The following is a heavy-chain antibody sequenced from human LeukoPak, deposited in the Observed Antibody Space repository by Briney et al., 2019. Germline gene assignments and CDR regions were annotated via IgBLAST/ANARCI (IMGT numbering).Heavy chain of an antibody. Sequence: QAGGSHRLSCAASGFTFSNYNMNWVRQAPGKGLEWVSYITSRSSSIYYADSVKGRFTISRDNAQNSLYLQMNSLRDEDTAVYYCARDSRFGKLLIPYFDYWGQGTLVTVSS. J-gene: IGHJ4*02. CDR2: ITSRSSSI. D-gene: IGHD3-10*01. CDR3: ARDSRFGKLLIPYFDY. CDR1: GFTFSNYN. V-gene: IGHV3-48*02.